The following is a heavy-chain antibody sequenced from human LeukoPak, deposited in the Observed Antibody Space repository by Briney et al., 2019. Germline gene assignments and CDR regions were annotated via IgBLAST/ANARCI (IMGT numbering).Heavy chain of an antibody. CDR3: PRGTLGTTVPPPSPPHS. J-gene: IGHJ4*02. CDR2: ISAYNGNR. V-gene: IGHV1-18*01. D-gene: IGHD4-17*01. Sequence: ASVKVSCKASGYTFTSYGISWVRQAPGQGLGWGGWISAYNGNRRYAQKLQGRVSMTTDTSTSTPYLALRSLRSDPTPVHYCPRGTLGTTVPPPSPPHSWGQGTLVPLSS. CDR1: GYTFTSYG.